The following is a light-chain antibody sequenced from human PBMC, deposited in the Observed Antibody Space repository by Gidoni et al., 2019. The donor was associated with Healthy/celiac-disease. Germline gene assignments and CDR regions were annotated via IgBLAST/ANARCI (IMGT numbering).Light chain of an antibody. CDR3: QQANSFPIT. CDR1: QVISSC. V-gene: IGKV1-12*01. J-gene: IGKJ5*01. CDR2: VAS. Sequence: DIQMTQSPSSVSASVGDRVTITCRAIQVISSCLAWYQQKPGKAPKILIYVASSLQSGVPSRFSGSGSGTDFTLTISSLQPEDCATYYCQQANSFPITFGQGTRLEIK.